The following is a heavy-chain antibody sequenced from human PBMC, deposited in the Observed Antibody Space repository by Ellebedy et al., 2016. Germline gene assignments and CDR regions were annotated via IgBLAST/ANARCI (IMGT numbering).Heavy chain of an antibody. CDR1: GLSFGNFF. CDR3: RQGHYANY. Sequence: GGSLRLSXVASGLSFGNFFMTWVRQAPGGGLAWFSTISGGGDATVYADSVKGRFTISRDIPKNTVYLQMNRLRAEDTAVYYCRQGHYANYWGQGSLVTVSS. J-gene: IGHJ4*02. D-gene: IGHD4-17*01. V-gene: IGHV3-23*01. CDR2: ISGGGDAT.